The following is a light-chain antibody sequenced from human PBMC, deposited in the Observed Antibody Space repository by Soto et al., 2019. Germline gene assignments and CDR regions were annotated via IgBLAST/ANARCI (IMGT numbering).Light chain of an antibody. CDR3: GTWDNSLSAFV. J-gene: IGLJ1*01. Sequence: QSVLTQPPSVSAASGQKVTISCSGSSFNIGNNNVSWYQQLPGTAPRLLIYDNNKRPSGTPDRFSGSKSGTSATLGITGLQTGDEADYYCGTWDNSLSAFVFGTGTKVTVL. CDR1: SFNIGNNN. V-gene: IGLV1-51*01. CDR2: DNN.